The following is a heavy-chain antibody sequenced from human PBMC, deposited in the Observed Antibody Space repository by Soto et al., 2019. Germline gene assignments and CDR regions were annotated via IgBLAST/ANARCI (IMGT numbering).Heavy chain of an antibody. D-gene: IGHD6-19*01. J-gene: IGHJ4*02. V-gene: IGHV4-39*01. Sequence: QLQLQESGPGLVKPSETLSLTCTVSGGSISSSSYYWGWIRQPPGKGLEWIGSIYYSGSTYYNPSLKSRVTISVDTSKNQFSLKLSSVTAADTAVYYCARRGGAVAGTGDYWGQGTLVTVSS. CDR2: IYYSGST. CDR3: ARRGGAVAGTGDY. CDR1: GGSISSSSYY.